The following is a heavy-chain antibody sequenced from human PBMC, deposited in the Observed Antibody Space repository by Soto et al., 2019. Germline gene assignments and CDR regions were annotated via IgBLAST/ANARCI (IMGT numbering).Heavy chain of an antibody. J-gene: IGHJ5*02. Sequence: SETLSLTCTVSGGSISSYYWSWIRQPPGKGLEWIGYIYYSGSTNYNPSLKSRVTISVDTSKNQFSLKLSSVTAADTAVYYCARGVVRGHWFDPWGQGTLVTVSS. CDR1: GGSISSYY. V-gene: IGHV4-59*01. CDR3: ARGVVRGHWFDP. D-gene: IGHD3-10*01. CDR2: IYYSGST.